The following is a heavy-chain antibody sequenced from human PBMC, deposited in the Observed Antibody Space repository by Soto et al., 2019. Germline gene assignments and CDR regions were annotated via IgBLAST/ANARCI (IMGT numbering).Heavy chain of an antibody. V-gene: IGHV4-39*01. CDR3: GAQYYGAKGYYFET. J-gene: IGHJ4*02. Sequence: QLQLQESGPGLVKPSETLSLTCTVSSGSISSSSSYWGWIRQPPGKGLEWIGSIYYSGNTYYNPSLKSRVTISIDSSKTHFPLKLNSVTTADTAVYYCGAQYYGAKGYYFETWGQGTLVTVSS. CDR2: IYYSGNT. CDR1: SGSISSSSSY. D-gene: IGHD4-17*01.